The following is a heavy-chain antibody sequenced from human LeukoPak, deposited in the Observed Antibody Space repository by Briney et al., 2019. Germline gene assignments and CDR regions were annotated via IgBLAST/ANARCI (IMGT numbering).Heavy chain of an antibody. J-gene: IGHJ3*02. CDR1: GYTFTSYG. V-gene: IGHV1-18*01. D-gene: IGHD3-16*01. CDR3: ARELGKLGAFDI. Sequence: ASVKVSCKASGYTFTSYGISWVRQAPGQGLEWMGWISTYNGDTNYAQKLQGRVTMTTDTSTNTAYMELRSLRSDDTAVYYCARELGKLGAFDIWGQGTMVTVSS. CDR2: ISTYNGDT.